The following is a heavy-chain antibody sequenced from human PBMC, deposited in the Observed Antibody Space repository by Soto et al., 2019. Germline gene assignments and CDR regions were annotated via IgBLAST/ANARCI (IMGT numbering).Heavy chain of an antibody. V-gene: IGHV4-30-4*01. CDR2: IYYSGST. CDR3: ARDLSCDYVWGSYRYTGAFDI. CDR1: GGSISSGDYY. Sequence: SETLSLTCTVSGGSISSGDYYWSWIRQPPGKGLEWIGYIYYSGSTYYNPSLKSRVTISVDTSKNQFSLKLSSVTAADTAVYYCARDLSCDYVWGSYRYTGAFDIWGQGTMVTVSS. D-gene: IGHD3-16*02. J-gene: IGHJ3*02.